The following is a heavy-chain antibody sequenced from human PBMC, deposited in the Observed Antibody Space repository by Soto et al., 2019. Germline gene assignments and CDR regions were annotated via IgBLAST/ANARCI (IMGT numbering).Heavy chain of an antibody. CDR1: GGSISSYY. V-gene: IGHV4-59*01. Sequence: SETLSLTCTVSGGSISSYYWSWIRQPPGKGLEWIGYIYYSGSTNYNPSLKSRVTISVDTSKNQFSLKLSSVTAADTAVYYCARASDILGHYYYMDVWGKGTTVTVSS. CDR3: ARASDILGHYYYMDV. CDR2: IYYSGST. J-gene: IGHJ6*03. D-gene: IGHD3-9*01.